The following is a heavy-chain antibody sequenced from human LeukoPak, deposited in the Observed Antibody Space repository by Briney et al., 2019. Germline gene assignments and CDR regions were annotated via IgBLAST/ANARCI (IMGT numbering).Heavy chain of an antibody. D-gene: IGHD1-20*01. CDR2: IYHSGST. V-gene: IGHV4-30-2*01. Sequence: PSETLSLTCAVSGGSISSGGYSWSWIRQPPGKGLEWIGYIYHSGSTYYNPSLKSRVTISVDRSKNQFSLKLSSVTAADTAVYYCARVHPKYNWNDLATLDAFDIWGQGTMVTVSS. CDR1: GGSISSGGYS. J-gene: IGHJ3*02. CDR3: ARVHPKYNWNDLATLDAFDI.